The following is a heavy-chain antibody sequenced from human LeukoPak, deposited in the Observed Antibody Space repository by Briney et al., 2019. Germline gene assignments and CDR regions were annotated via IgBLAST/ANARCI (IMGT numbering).Heavy chain of an antibody. CDR2: IYSGGST. V-gene: IGHV3-53*01. D-gene: IGHD1-26*01. CDR1: GFTVSSNY. J-gene: IGHJ4*02. Sequence: GGSLRLSCAASGFTVSSNYMSWVRQAPGKGLEWVSVIYSGGSTYYADSVKGRFTISRDNSKNTLYLQMNSLRAEDTAVYYCARGVGSGSRLRAGDYWGQGTLVTVSS. CDR3: ARGVGSGSRLRAGDY.